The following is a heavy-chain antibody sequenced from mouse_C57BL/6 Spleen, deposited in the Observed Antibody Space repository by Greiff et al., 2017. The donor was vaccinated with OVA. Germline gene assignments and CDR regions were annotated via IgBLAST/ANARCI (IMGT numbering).Heavy chain of an antibody. J-gene: IGHJ2*01. Sequence: QVQLQQSGAELVRPGSSVKLSCKASGYTFTSYWMHWVKQRPIQGLEWIGNIDPSDSETHYNQKFKDKATLTVDKSSSTAYMQLSSLTSEDSAVYYCARGGYGNYYFDYWGQGTTLTVSS. D-gene: IGHD2-1*01. CDR1: GYTFTSYW. V-gene: IGHV1-52*01. CDR2: IDPSDSET. CDR3: ARGGYGNYYFDY.